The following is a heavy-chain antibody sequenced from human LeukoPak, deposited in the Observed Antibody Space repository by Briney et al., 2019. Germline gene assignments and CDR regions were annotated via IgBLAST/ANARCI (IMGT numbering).Heavy chain of an antibody. V-gene: IGHV4-4*07. D-gene: IGHD6-13*01. Sequence: SETLSLTCTVSGDSISDFYWSWIRQPAGKGLEWIGRIYASGSTNYNPSLKSRVTMSVDTSKSQFSLRLSSVTAADTAMYYCARDVVAAAGTWDYWGQGTLVTVSS. CDR2: IYASGST. CDR3: ARDVVAAAGTWDY. CDR1: GDSISDFY. J-gene: IGHJ4*02.